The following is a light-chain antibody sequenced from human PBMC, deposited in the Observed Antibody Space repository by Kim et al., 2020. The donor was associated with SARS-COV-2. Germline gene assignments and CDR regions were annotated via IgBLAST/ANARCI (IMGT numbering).Light chain of an antibody. V-gene: IGKV2-24*01. CDR2: RIS. CDR1: HSLVHSDGNTY. J-gene: IGKJ5*01. CDR3: MQATQFIT. Sequence: DIVMTQTPLSSPVTLGQPASISCRSSHSLVHSDGNTYLSWLQQRPGQPPRLLIYRISNRLSGVPDRFSGSGAGTDFTLKISRVEDDDVGVYYCMQATQFITFGQGTRLEIK.